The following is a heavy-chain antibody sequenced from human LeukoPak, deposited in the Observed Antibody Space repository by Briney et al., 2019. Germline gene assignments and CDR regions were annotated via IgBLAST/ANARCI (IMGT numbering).Heavy chain of an antibody. V-gene: IGHV4-39*01. Sequence: SETLSLTCTVSGGSISSGGFYWTWIRQPPGKGLEWIGSIYYSGSTYYNPSLKSRVTISVDTSKNQFSLKLSSVTAADTAVYYCARHSPRWVFDYWGQGTLVTVSS. CDR2: IYYSGST. D-gene: IGHD6-13*01. J-gene: IGHJ4*02. CDR3: ARHSPRWVFDY. CDR1: GGSISSGGFY.